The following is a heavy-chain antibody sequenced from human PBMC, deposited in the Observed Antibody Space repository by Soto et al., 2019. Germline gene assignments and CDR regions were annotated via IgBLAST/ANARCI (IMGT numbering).Heavy chain of an antibody. CDR2: IWYDGSDK. Sequence: QVQLVESGGGVVQPGRSLRLSCAVSGFTLSSYGMHWVRQAPGKGPEWVAFIWYDGSDKYYADSVKGRFTISRDNSKDTLYLQMNSLRAEDTAVYYCARITWPGHCASDLCFLPDSWGQGTLVTVSS. CDR1: GFTLSSYG. D-gene: IGHD2-21*01. CDR3: ARITWPGHCASDLCFLPDS. V-gene: IGHV3-33*01. J-gene: IGHJ5*01.